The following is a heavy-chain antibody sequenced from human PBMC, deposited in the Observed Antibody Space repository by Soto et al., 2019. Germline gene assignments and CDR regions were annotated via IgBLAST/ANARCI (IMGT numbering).Heavy chain of an antibody. V-gene: IGHV3-23*01. D-gene: IGHD6-19*01. CDR1: GCAFSSYT. CDR2: ISASGGST. CDR3: AKDRGGFARGWEYYDF. J-gene: IGHJ4*02. Sequence: GWSLRLSCAASGCAFSSYTMSWVRQTPGKGLEWVSSISASGGSTYYGDSLKGRFTISRDNSKNTLNLHIKSLGVEDSAVYYCAKDRGGFARGWEYYDFWGQGTQVTVSS.